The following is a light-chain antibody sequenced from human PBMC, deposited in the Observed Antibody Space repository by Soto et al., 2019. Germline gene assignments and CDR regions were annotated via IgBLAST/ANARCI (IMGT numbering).Light chain of an antibody. CDR2: GAS. Sequence: EIVMTQSPATLSGSPGERATLSCRAGQNIHTNLAWYQQKPGQAPRLLFYGASTGATGLPARFSGSGSGTEFTLTINSLKAEDFAVYYCQQHNTWPWTFGQGTKVEMK. J-gene: IGKJ1*01. CDR1: QNIHTN. CDR3: QQHNTWPWT. V-gene: IGKV3-15*01.